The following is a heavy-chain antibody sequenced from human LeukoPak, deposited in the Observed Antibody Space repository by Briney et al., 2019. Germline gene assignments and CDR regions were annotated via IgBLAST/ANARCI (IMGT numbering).Heavy chain of an antibody. J-gene: IGHJ4*02. CDR3: ARSDSSVWFLWSFLF. Sequence: SETLSLTCTVSGGSISSYYWSWIRQPPGKGLEWIGYIYYSGSTNYNPSLKSLVTISVDTCKNQFSLKRSSVTAADTAVYYCARSDSSVWFLWSFLFWGQGTLVTVSS. D-gene: IGHD3-22*01. V-gene: IGHV4-59*08. CDR2: IYYSGST. CDR1: GGSISSYY.